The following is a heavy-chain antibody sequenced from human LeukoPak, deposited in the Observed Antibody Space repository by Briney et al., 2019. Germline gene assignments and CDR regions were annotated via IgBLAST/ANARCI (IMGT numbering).Heavy chain of an antibody. CDR3: VRHGLGSSWFGFDY. J-gene: IGHJ4*02. CDR2: IHPGDSDP. D-gene: IGHD6-13*01. V-gene: IGHV5-51*01. Sequence: GESLKISCKGSGYTFTTYWIGWVRQMPGKGLEWMGIIHPGDSDPRYSPSFQGQVTISADTSISTAYLQWSSLKASDSAMYYCVRHGLGSSWFGFDYWGQGTLVTVSS. CDR1: GYTFTTYW.